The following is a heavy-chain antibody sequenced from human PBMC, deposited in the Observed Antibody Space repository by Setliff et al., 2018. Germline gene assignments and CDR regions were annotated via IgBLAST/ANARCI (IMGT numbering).Heavy chain of an antibody. Sequence: PGGSLRLSCAASGFTFSNYRMHWVRQAPGKGLERVAVIWHDGGNKYHADSVKGRFTISRDNSKNTLYLQMNSLRPEDTAVYYCARTCSGSGCYAGLESWGQGTPVTVS. J-gene: IGHJ4*02. CDR1: GFTFSNYR. V-gene: IGHV3-33*08. CDR2: IWHDGGNK. D-gene: IGHD2-15*01. CDR3: ARTCSGSGCYAGLES.